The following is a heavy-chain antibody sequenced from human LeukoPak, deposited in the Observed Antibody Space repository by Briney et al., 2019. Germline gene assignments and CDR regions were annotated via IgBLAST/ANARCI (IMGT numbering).Heavy chain of an antibody. V-gene: IGHV1-2*02. J-gene: IGHJ4*02. CDR2: INPASGMNPNSGGK. Sequence: GASVKVSCKASGYRFTDYYIHWVRQAPGQRLEWMRWINPASGMNPNSGGKFYAQKFRDRVTMSTDTSITTIYMGLSSLRSDDTAVYYCARIEAGYDILTGYSRGFDYWGQGTLVTVSS. CDR3: ARIEAGYDILTGYSRGFDY. D-gene: IGHD3-9*01. CDR1: GYRFTDYY.